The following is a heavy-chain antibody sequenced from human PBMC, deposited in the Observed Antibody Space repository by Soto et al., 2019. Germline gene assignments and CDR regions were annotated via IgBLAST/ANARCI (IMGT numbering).Heavy chain of an antibody. D-gene: IGHD2-21*01. Sequence: SETLSLTCTVSGVSVATGSYYWRWIRQPPGKGLEWIGYIYYSGSTNYNPSLKGRVTMSVDTSKNQFSLKLTSVNTADTAIYYCTRGGDPYKTGHWGQGTLVTVSS. CDR3: TRGGDPYKTGH. V-gene: IGHV4-61*01. J-gene: IGHJ4*02. CDR1: GVSVATGSYY. CDR2: IYYSGST.